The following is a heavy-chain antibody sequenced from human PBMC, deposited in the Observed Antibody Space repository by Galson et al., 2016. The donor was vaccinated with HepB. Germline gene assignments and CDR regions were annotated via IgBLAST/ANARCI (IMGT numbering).Heavy chain of an antibody. V-gene: IGHV5-51*01. CDR2: VYPGDSDT. J-gene: IGHJ4*02. CDR1: GYNFTSDW. D-gene: IGHD4-11*01. CDR3: ARHIIEYSDFDPTLYFDY. Sequence: QSGAEVKKPGESLKISCRGSGYNFTSDWIGWVRQMPGKGLEWMGIVYPGDSDTRYSPSFQGQVTISADKSINTAYLQWSSLRASDTAMYYCARHIIEYSDFDPTLYFDYWGQGTLVTVSS.